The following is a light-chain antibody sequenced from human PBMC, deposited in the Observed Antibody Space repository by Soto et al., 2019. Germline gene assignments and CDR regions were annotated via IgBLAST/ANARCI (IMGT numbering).Light chain of an antibody. CDR3: SSYTGSSYV. CDR2: EVS. J-gene: IGLJ1*01. V-gene: IGLV2-8*01. CDR1: VNDVGDYNY. Sequence: QSVLTQPPTSSGSPGQSVTISCTGTVNDVGDYNYVSWYQQHPGKAPKLMIYEVSKRPSGVPDRFSGSKSGNTASLTVSGLQAEDEANYYCSSYTGSSYVFGTGTKVTVL.